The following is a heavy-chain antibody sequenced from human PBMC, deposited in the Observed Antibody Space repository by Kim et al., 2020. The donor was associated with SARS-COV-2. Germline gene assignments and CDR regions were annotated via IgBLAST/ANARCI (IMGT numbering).Heavy chain of an antibody. D-gene: IGHD3-10*01. J-gene: IGHJ4*02. CDR2: ISYSGST. CDR1: GGSISSSSYY. Sequence: SETLSLTCTVSGGSISSSSYYWGWIRQPPGKGLVWIGRISYSGSTYYNPSLKSRVTIYVDTSKNQLSLKLSSVTAADTAVYYCARYYGSGKGIDYWGQGTLVTVSS. CDR3: ARYYGSGKGIDY. V-gene: IGHV4-39*01.